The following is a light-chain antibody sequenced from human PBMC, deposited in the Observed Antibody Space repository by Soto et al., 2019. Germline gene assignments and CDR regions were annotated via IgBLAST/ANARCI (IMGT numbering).Light chain of an antibody. Sequence: DIQVTQSPSTLSASVGDRVTITCRASQSISSRLGWYQHKPGKAPKLLIYKASGLETGVSSRFSGSASGTEFTLTISSLQPDDFATYFCQQYDTYPPTFGQGTKVDSK. V-gene: IGKV1-5*03. CDR3: QQYDTYPPT. CDR2: KAS. J-gene: IGKJ1*01. CDR1: QSISSR.